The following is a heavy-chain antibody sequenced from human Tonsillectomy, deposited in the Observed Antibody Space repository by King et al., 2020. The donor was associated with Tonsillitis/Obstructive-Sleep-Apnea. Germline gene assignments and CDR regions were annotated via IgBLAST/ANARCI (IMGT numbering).Heavy chain of an antibody. V-gene: IGHV4-34*01. J-gene: IGHJ4*02. CDR2: INHSGST. CDR3: ARGSHQEIYGGTGRYFDY. Sequence: VQLQQWGAGLLKPSETLSLTCAVYGGSFSGYYWSWIRQLPGKGLEWIGEINHSGSTNYNPSLKSRVTISVDTSKNQFSLKLSSVTAADTAVYYCARGSHQEIYGGTGRYFDYWGQGTLVTVSS. CDR1: GGSFSGYY. D-gene: IGHD4-23*01.